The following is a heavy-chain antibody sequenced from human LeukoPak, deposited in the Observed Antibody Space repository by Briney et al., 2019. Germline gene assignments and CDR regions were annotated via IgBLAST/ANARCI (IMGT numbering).Heavy chain of an antibody. CDR1: GFTLSSYA. D-gene: IGHD3-22*01. Sequence: PGGSLRLSCVGYGFTLSSYAMHWVRQAPGKGLEWVAVIFYDGTIQYYSDSVRGRLIVSRDNPKNTLYLQMNSLRAEDTAVYYCARDPRGPAGYDSPARDTFDYWGQGTLVTVSS. CDR3: ARDPRGPAGYDSPARDTFDY. V-gene: IGHV3-30*04. CDR2: IFYDGTIQ. J-gene: IGHJ4*02.